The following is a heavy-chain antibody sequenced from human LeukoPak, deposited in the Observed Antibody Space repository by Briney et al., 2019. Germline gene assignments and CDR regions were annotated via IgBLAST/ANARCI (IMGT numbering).Heavy chain of an antibody. V-gene: IGHV4-39*01. D-gene: IGHD6-13*01. CDR1: GGSISSYY. Sequence: PSETLPLTCTVSGGSISSYYWGWIRQPPGKGLEWIGSIYYSGSTYYNPSLKSRVTISVDTSKNQFSLKLSSVTAADTAVYYCARLYIAAAADYWGQGTLVTVSS. CDR3: ARLYIAAAADY. J-gene: IGHJ4*02. CDR2: IYYSGST.